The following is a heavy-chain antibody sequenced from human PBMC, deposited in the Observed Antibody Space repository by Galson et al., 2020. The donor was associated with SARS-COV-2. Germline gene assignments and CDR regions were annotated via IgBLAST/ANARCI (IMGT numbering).Heavy chain of an antibody. J-gene: IGHJ3*02. CDR2: INPNSGGT. Sequence: ASVKVSCKASGYTFTGYYMHWVRQAPGQGLEWMGWINPNSGGTNYAQKFQGRVTMTRDTSISTAYMELSRLRSDDTAVYYCARVLWGVAVAGTGAFDIWGQGTMVTVSS. CDR3: ARVLWGVAVAGTGAFDI. V-gene: IGHV1-2*02. CDR1: GYTFTGYY. D-gene: IGHD6-19*01.